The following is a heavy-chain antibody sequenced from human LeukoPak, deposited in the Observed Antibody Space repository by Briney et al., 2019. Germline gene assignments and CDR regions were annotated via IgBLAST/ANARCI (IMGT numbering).Heavy chain of an antibody. CDR2: IYYSGST. V-gene: IGHV4-59*12. J-gene: IGHJ4*02. CDR3: ARGSGPYYFDY. CDR1: GGSISGYY. D-gene: IGHD3-10*01. Sequence: SETLSLTCTVSGGSISGYYWSWIRQPPGKGLEWIGYIYYSGSTKYNPSLKSRVTISVDRSKNQFSLKLSSVTAADTAVYYCARGSGPYYFDYWGQGTLVTVSS.